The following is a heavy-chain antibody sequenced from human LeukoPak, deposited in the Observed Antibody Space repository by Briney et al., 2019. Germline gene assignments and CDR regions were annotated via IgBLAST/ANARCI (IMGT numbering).Heavy chain of an antibody. CDR2: INHSGST. Sequence: SETLSLTCAVYSGSFSGYYWSWIRQPPGKGLEWIGEINHSGSTNYNPSLKSRVTISVDTSKNQFSLKLSSVTAADTAVYYCASSSLSKYYFDYWGQGTLVTVSS. CDR3: ASSSLSKYYFDY. J-gene: IGHJ4*02. V-gene: IGHV4-34*01. CDR1: SGSFSGYY.